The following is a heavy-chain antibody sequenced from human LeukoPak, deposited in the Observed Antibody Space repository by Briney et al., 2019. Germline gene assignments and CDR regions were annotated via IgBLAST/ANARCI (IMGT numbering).Heavy chain of an antibody. J-gene: IGHJ4*02. CDR3: ASSHDSSGND. V-gene: IGHV3-7*01. CDR1: GISFSSYW. CDR2: IKYDGTHK. D-gene: IGHD3-22*01. Sequence: GGSLRLSCVASGISFSSYWMAWVRQAPGKGLEWVANIKYDGTHKFYADSVQGRFTISRDNAKNSLLLEMNSLRADDTAVYFCASSHDSSGNDWGQGTLVTVSS.